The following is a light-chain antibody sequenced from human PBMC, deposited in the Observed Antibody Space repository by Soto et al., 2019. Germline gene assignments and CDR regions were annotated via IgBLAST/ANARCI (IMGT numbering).Light chain of an antibody. CDR2: EVS. CDR3: SSYTATNTYV. Sequence: QSALTRPASVSGSPGQSITISFTGTPSDVGNYNYVSWYQQHPGKAPKLMIYEVSYRSTGASNRFSGTKSGNTASLTISGLQGEDEAHYYRSSYTATNTYVFGTPTKVTVL. V-gene: IGLV2-14*01. J-gene: IGLJ1*01. CDR1: PSDVGNYNY.